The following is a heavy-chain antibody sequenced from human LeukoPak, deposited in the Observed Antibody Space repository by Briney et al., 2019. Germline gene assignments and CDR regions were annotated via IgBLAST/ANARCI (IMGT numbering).Heavy chain of an antibody. CDR2: ISSSGNTI. V-gene: IGHV3-48*03. CDR3: ARDRYYDFWSGYYHGY. J-gene: IGHJ4*02. Sequence: GGSLRLSCAASGFSFSSYEMNWVRQAPGKGLEWVSYISSSGNTIYYADSVRGRFTISRDNAKNSLYLQMNSLRAEDTAVYYCARDRYYDFWSGYYHGYWGQGTLVTVSS. CDR1: GFSFSSYE. D-gene: IGHD3-3*01.